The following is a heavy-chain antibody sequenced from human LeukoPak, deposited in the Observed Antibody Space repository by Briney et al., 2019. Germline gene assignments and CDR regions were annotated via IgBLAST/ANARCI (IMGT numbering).Heavy chain of an antibody. CDR3: AQDHDAGYYYYYMDV. CDR1: GFTFDYYA. V-gene: IGHV3-9*01. Sequence: GGSLRLSCAASGFTFDYYAMHWVRQAPGKGLEWVSGISWNSGSIGYADSVKGRFTISRDNAKNSLYLQMNSLRAEDTALYYCAQDHDAGYYYYYMDVWGKGTTATVSS. J-gene: IGHJ6*03. CDR2: ISWNSGSI.